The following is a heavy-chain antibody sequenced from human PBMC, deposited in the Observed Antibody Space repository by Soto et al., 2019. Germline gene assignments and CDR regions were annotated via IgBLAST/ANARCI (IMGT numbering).Heavy chain of an antibody. CDR1: GFSLSTSGVG. V-gene: IGHV2-5*02. CDR3: AHSREPDYFDY. D-gene: IGHD1-26*01. Sequence: QITLKESGPTLVKPTQTLTLTCTFSGFSLSTSGVGVGWIRQPPGKALEWLALIYWDDDKRYSPSLKSRLTXTXXTSKNQVVLTMTNMDPVDTATYYCAHSREPDYFDYWGQGTLVTVSS. CDR2: IYWDDDK. J-gene: IGHJ4*02.